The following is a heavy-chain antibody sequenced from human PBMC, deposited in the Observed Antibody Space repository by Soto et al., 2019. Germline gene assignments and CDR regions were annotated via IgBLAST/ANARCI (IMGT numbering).Heavy chain of an antibody. CDR1: GGSISSSNW. CDR2: ISRSGTT. CDR3: ARDYYDSSGYPVGPDY. V-gene: IGHV4-4*02. J-gene: IGHJ4*02. Sequence: PSETLSLTCAVTGGSISSSNWWTWVRQPPGEGLEWVGEISRSGTTNYKPSLKSRVSISVDKSKNQFSLKLSSVTAADTAVYYCARDYYDSSGYPVGPDYWGQGTLVTVSS. D-gene: IGHD3-22*01.